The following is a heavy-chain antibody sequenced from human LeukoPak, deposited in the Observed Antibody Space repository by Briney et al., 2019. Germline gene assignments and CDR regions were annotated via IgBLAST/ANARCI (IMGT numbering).Heavy chain of an antibody. J-gene: IGHJ6*02. CDR2: IYYSGST. CDR1: GGSISSYY. V-gene: IGHV4-59*01. Sequence: SETLSLTCTVSGGSISSYYWSWVRQPPGKGLEWIGYIYYSGSTNYNPSLKSRVTISVDTSKNQFSLKLSSVTAADTAVYYCARDGGYYDSSGPYYYYGMDVWGQGTTVTVSS. CDR3: ARDGGYYDSSGPYYYYGMDV. D-gene: IGHD3-22*01.